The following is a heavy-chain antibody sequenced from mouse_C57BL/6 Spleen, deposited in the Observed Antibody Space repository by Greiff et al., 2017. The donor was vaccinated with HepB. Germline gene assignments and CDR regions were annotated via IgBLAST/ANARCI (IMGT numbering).Heavy chain of an antibody. Sequence: EVMLVESGGGLVQPGGSLSLSCVASGFTFTDYYMSWVRQPPGKALEWLGFIRNKANGYTTEYSASVKGRFTISRDNSQSILYLQMNALRAEDSATYYRARDHHLLRFDYWGQGTTLTVSS. V-gene: IGHV7-3*01. J-gene: IGHJ2*01. CDR2: IRNKANGYTT. CDR1: GFTFTDYY. CDR3: ARDHHLLRFDY. D-gene: IGHD2-1*01.